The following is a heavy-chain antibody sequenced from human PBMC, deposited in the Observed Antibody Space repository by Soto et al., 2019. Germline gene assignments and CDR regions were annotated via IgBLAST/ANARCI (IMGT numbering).Heavy chain of an antibody. V-gene: IGHV4-31*03. Sequence: SETLSLTCTVSGGSISSGGYYWSWIRQHPGKGLEWIGYIYYSGSTYYNPSLKSRVTISVDTSKNQFSLKLSSVTAADTAVYYCARSGWITIFGRTNYYGMDVWGQGTTVTVSS. CDR1: GGSISSGGYY. CDR2: IYYSGST. CDR3: ARSGWITIFGRTNYYGMDV. J-gene: IGHJ6*02. D-gene: IGHD3-3*01.